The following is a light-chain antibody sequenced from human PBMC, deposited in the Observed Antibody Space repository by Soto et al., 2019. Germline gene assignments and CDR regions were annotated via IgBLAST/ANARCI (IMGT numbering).Light chain of an antibody. CDR1: QSVLYRSNNQNY. J-gene: IGKJ4*01. Sequence: DIVMTQSPDSLAVSLGERATINCKSSQSVLYRSNNQNYLAWYQQKPGQPPTLLIYWASTRESGVPDRFSGSGSGTDFTLTISSLQADDVAVYHCQQYYTTPFTFGGGTKVEIK. CDR2: WAS. V-gene: IGKV4-1*01. CDR3: QQYYTTPFT.